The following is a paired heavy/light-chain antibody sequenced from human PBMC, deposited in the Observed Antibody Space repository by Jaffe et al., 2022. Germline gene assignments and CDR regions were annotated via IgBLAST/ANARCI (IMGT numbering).Light chain of an antibody. V-gene: IGKV4-1*01. Sequence: DIVMTQSPDSLAVSLGERATINCKSSQSVLYSSNNKNYLAWYQQKPGQPPKLLIYWASTRESGVPDRFSGSGSGTDFTLTISSLQAEDVAVYYCQQYYSTFRTFGQGTKLEIK. CDR3: QQYYSTFRT. J-gene: IGKJ2*01. CDR2: WAS. CDR1: QSVLYSSNNKNY.
Heavy chain of an antibody. V-gene: IGHV1-69*08. CDR1: GGTFSSYT. D-gene: IGHD4-17*01. J-gene: IGHJ5*02. CDR2: IIPILGIA. CDR3: ARDRGSLDYGDYGNWFDP. Sequence: QVQLVQSGAEVKKPGSSVKVSCKASGGTFSSYTISWVRQAPGQGLEWMGRIIPILGIANYAQKFQGRVTITADKSTSTAYMELSSLRSEDTAVYYCARDRGSLDYGDYGNWFDPWGQGTLVTVSS.